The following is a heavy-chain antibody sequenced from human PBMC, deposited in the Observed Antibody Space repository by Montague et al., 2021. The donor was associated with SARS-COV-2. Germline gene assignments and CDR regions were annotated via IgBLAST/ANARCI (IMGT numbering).Heavy chain of an antibody. Sequence: CAISGDSVSSNSATWNWIRQSPSRGLEWLGRTYYRSMWKSDYARXVKSRIAINPDTSKNQFSLQLSSVTPEDMALYHCVRGIEAGGSYDYWGQGTLVTVSS. D-gene: IGHD6-13*01. CDR3: VRGIEAGGSYDY. CDR1: GDSVSSNSAT. V-gene: IGHV6-1*01. CDR2: TYYRSMWKS. J-gene: IGHJ4*02.